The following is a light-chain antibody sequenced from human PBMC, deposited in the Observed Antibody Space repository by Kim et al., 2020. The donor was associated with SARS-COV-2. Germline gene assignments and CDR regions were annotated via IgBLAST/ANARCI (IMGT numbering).Light chain of an antibody. J-gene: IGLJ3*02. CDR1: ELGGKY. V-gene: IGLV3-1*01. CDR2: QNS. CDR3: QAWDTGLWV. Sequence: SVAPGQTASITCSGNELGGKYISWYQQKPGQSPVLVIYQNSKRPSPIPERFSGSTSGNTATLTISGSQAMDEADYYCQAWDTGLWVFGGGTQLTVL.